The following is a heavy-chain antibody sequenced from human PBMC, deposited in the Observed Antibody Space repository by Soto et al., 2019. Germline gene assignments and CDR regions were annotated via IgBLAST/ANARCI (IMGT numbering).Heavy chain of an antibody. D-gene: IGHD3-10*01. V-gene: IGHV3-9*01. Sequence: GGSLRLSCAASGFTFDDYAMHWVRQAPGKGLEWVSGISWNSGSIGYADSVKGRFTISRDNAKNSLYLQMNSLRAEDTALYYCAKDASGSGVFYYYYMDVWGKRTTVTVSS. CDR1: GFTFDDYA. CDR3: AKDASGSGVFYYYYMDV. CDR2: ISWNSGSI. J-gene: IGHJ6*03.